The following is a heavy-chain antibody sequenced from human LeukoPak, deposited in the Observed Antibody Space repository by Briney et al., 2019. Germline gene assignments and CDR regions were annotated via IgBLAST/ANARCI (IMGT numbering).Heavy chain of an antibody. V-gene: IGHV1-46*01. CDR2: INPTGGST. Sequence: ASVKVSCKASGYTFPSYFMHWVRQATGQGLEGMGIINPTGGSTTYAQKFQGRVTMTRDTSTSTAYMQLSSLRSDDTTVYYCARTAARRFDYWGQGTLVTVS. CDR3: ARTAARRFDY. CDR1: GYTFPSYF. J-gene: IGHJ4*02. D-gene: IGHD6-6*01.